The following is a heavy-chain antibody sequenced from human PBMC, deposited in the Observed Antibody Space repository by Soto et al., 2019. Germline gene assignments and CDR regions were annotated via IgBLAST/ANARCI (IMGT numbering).Heavy chain of an antibody. CDR2: MNPNSGNI. Sequence: ASVKVSCKASGYTFTSYDINWVRQATGQGLEWMGWMNPNSGNIGYAQKFQGRVTMTRNTSISTAYMELSSLRSEDTAVYYCARAGYYDFWSGYYYYYYYMDVWGKGTTVTVSS. CDR1: GYTFTSYD. D-gene: IGHD3-3*01. J-gene: IGHJ6*03. V-gene: IGHV1-8*01. CDR3: ARAGYYDFWSGYYYYYYYMDV.